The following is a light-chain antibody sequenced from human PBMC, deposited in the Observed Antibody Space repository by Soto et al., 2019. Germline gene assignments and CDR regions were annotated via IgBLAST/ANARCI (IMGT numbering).Light chain of an antibody. V-gene: IGKV3-20*01. CDR3: QQYGNSPFT. CDR2: GAS. Sequence: EIVLTQSPGTLSLSPGERATLSCRASQSVRSTFLAWYQQKPGQAPRLLIYGASSRATGIPDRFSGRGSGTEFTLTISRLEPEDFEVYFCQQYGNSPFTLGPGTKVDI. J-gene: IGKJ3*01. CDR1: QSVRSTF.